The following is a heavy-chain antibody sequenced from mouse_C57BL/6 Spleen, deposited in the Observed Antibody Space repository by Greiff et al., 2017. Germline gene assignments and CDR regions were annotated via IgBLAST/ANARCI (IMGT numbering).Heavy chain of an antibody. J-gene: IGHJ1*03. CDR2: IDPSDSYT. Sequence: QVQLQQPGAELVKPGASVKLSCKASGYTFTSYWMQWVKQRPGQGLEWIGEIDPSDSYTNYNQKFKGKATLTVDTSSSTAYMQLSSLTSEDSAVYYCARWRAYWYFDVWGTGTTVTVSS. CDR1: GYTFTSYW. D-gene: IGHD3-3*01. V-gene: IGHV1-50*01. CDR3: ARWRAYWYFDV.